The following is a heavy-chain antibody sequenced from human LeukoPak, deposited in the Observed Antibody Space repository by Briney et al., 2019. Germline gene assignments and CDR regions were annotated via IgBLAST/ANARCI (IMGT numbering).Heavy chain of an antibody. CDR2: IYTSGST. V-gene: IGHV4-4*07. Sequence: PSETLTLTCTVSGGSINSYYWSWIRQPAGKGLEWIGRIYTSGSTNYNPSLKSRVTMSVDTPKNQFSLKLSSVTAADTAVYYCARDMIAARRGGGYYYYGMDVWGQGTTVTVSS. J-gene: IGHJ6*02. CDR1: GGSINSYY. CDR3: ARDMIAARRGGGYYYYGMDV. D-gene: IGHD6-6*01.